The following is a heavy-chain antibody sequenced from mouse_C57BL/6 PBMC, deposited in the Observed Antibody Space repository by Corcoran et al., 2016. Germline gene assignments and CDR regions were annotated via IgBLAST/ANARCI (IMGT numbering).Heavy chain of an antibody. CDR3: ARNDGYYPAWFAY. J-gene: IGHJ3*01. CDR1: GYTFTDYY. CDR2: IFPGSGRT. D-gene: IGHD2-3*01. V-gene: IGHV1-75*01. Sequence: QVQLQQSGPELVKPGASVKISCKASGYTFTDYYINWVKQRPGQGLEWIGGIFPGSGRTYYNEKFKGKATLTVDKSSSTAYMLLSSLTSEDSAVYFCARNDGYYPAWFAYWGQGTLVTVSA.